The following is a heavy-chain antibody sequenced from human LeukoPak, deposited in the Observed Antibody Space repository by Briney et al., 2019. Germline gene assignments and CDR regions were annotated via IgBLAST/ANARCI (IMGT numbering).Heavy chain of an antibody. CDR1: GYTFTSYA. D-gene: IGHD3-9*01. Sequence: GASVKVSCKASGYTFTSYAMNWVRQAPGQGLEWMGWINTNTGNPTYAQGFTGRFVFPLDTSVSTAYLQISSLKAEDTAVYYCARSPVLRYFDPGRSFDYWGQGTLVTVSS. CDR2: INTNTGNP. CDR3: ARSPVLRYFDPGRSFDY. J-gene: IGHJ4*02. V-gene: IGHV7-4-1*02.